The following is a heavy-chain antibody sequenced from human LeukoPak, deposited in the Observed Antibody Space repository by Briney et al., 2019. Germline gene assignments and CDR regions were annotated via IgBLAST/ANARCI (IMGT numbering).Heavy chain of an antibody. CDR1: GYSISSGYY. CDR3: ARSRSTPRLFVDY. D-gene: IGHD3-3*01. Sequence: PSETLSLTCTVSGYSISSGYYWGWIRQPPGKGLEWIGSIYHSGSTYYNPSLKSRVTISVDTSKNQFSLKLSSVTAADTAVYYCARSRSTPRLFVDYWGQGTLVTVSS. CDR2: IYHSGST. J-gene: IGHJ4*02. V-gene: IGHV4-38-2*02.